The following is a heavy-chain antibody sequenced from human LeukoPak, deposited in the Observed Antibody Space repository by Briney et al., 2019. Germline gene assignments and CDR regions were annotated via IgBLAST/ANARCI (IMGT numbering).Heavy chain of an antibody. J-gene: IGHJ5*02. Sequence: SETLPLTCTVSGGSISSSSYYWGWIRQPPGKGLEWIGSIYYSGSTYYNPSLKSRVTISVDTSKNQFSLKLSSVTAADTAVYYCARPIAAAGTGFDPWGQGTLVTVSS. V-gene: IGHV4-39*01. D-gene: IGHD6-13*01. CDR1: GGSISSSSYY. CDR2: IYYSGST. CDR3: ARPIAAAGTGFDP.